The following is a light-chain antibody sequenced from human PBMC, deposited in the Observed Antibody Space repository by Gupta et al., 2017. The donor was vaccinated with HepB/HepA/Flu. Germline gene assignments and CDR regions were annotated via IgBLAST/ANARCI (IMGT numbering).Light chain of an antibody. V-gene: IGLV3-25*03. Sequence: SYELTQPPPVSVSPGQTARITCSGDALPNQYAYWYQQKPGQAPGLVIYRDTERPSGIPERFSGSSSETTVTLTISGVQAEDEADHYSQSPDKSGTYVLFGGGTKLTVL. J-gene: IGLJ2*01. CDR2: RDT. CDR1: ALPNQY. CDR3: QSPDKSGTYVL.